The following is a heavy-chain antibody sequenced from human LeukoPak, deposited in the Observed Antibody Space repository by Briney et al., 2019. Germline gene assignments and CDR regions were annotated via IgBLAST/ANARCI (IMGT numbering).Heavy chain of an antibody. V-gene: IGHV3-21*04. CDR3: ARCTRTAMVTHYYGMDV. CDR2: ISSSSSYI. Sequence: GGSLRLSCAASGFTFSSYSMNWVRQAPGKGLEWVSSISSSSSYIYYADSVKGRFTISRDNAKNSLYLQMNSLRAEDTAVYYCARCTRTAMVTHYYGMDVWGKGTTVTVSS. CDR1: GFTFSSYS. J-gene: IGHJ6*04. D-gene: IGHD5-18*01.